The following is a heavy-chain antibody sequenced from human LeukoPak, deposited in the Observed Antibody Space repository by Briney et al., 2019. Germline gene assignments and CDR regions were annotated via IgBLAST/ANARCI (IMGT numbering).Heavy chain of an antibody. D-gene: IGHD5-18*01. Sequence: PGGSLRLSCAASGFTFSSYWMHWVRQAPGKGLVWIPRISGGGSATSYADSVKGRFTISRDNAQNTLYLQMNSLRPEDTAVYYCASGVLAAMVPDYWGQGILVTVSS. V-gene: IGHV3-74*01. CDR2: ISGGGSAT. CDR1: GFTFSSYW. CDR3: ASGVLAAMVPDY. J-gene: IGHJ4*02.